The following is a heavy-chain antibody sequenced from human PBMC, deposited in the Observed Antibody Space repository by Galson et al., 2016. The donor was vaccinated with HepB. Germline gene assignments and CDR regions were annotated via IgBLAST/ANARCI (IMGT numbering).Heavy chain of an antibody. CDR3: ARDLTSTSCFDY. D-gene: IGHD2-2*01. CDR2: IYHTGTT. CDR1: GHSVSTDFH. J-gene: IGHJ4*02. Sequence: SETLSLTCDVSGHSVSTDFHWAWTRQPPGKRLEWIANIYHTGTTYYNPSLKSRVTMSVDTSQNQFSLRLTSVTAADTAVYYCARDLTSTSCFDYWGQGVLVTVSS. V-gene: IGHV4-38-2*02.